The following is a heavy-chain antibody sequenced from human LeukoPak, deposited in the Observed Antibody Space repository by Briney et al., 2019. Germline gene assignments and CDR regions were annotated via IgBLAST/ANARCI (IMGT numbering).Heavy chain of an antibody. V-gene: IGHV3-66*02. CDR2: IYSGGST. CDR3: ARAGYCSSSNCPSGAFDI. Sequence: PGGSLRLSCAASGITVSSNYLSWVRQAPGKGLEWVSVIYSGGSTYYADSVKGRFTISRDNSKNTLYLQMNRLRAEDTAVYYCARAGYCSSSNCPSGAFDIWGQGTMVSVSS. CDR1: GITVSSNY. D-gene: IGHD2-2*01. J-gene: IGHJ3*02.